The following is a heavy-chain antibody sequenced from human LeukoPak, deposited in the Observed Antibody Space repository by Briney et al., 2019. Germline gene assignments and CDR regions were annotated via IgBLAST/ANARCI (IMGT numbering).Heavy chain of an antibody. Sequence: GRSLRPSCAASGFIFSSYAMHWVRQAPGKGLEWVAVISYDGSKKFYGDSVKGRFTISRDNSNNTLYLQMNSLRAEDTALYYCARDSGSGWFFDYWGQGTLVTVSS. V-gene: IGHV3-30-3*01. CDR3: ARDSGSGWFFDY. CDR2: ISYDGSKK. CDR1: GFIFSSYA. J-gene: IGHJ4*02. D-gene: IGHD6-13*01.